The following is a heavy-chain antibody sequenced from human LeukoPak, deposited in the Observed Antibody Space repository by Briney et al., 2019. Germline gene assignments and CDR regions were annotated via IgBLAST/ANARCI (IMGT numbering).Heavy chain of an antibody. J-gene: IGHJ4*02. V-gene: IGHV1-69*13. Sequence: SVKASCKASGGTFSSYAISWVRQAPGQGLEWMGGIIPIFGTANYAQKFQGRVTITADESTSTAYMELSSLRSEDTAVYYCARPSGRVVPAAPFDYWGQGTLVTVSS. CDR1: GGTFSSYA. CDR3: ARPSGRVVPAAPFDY. CDR2: IIPIFGTA. D-gene: IGHD2-2*01.